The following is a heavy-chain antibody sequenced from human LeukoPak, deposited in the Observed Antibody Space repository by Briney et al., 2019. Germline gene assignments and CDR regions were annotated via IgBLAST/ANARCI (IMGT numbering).Heavy chain of an antibody. D-gene: IGHD2/OR15-2a*01. V-gene: IGHV4-39*01. CDR1: GGSISSSSYY. Sequence: PSETLSLTCTVSGGSISSSSYYWGWIRQPPRKGLEWIGSIYYSGTYYNPSLKSRVTISVDTSKNQFSLKLSSVTAADTAMYYCASPFPFDYWGQGTLVTVSS. CDR3: ASPFPFDY. CDR2: IYYSGT. J-gene: IGHJ4*02.